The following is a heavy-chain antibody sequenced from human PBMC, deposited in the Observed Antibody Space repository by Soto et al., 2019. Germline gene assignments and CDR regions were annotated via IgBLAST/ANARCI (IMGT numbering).Heavy chain of an antibody. CDR3: ARALGSWGAYYFDY. V-gene: IGHV2-5*02. Sequence: QITLKESGPTLVKPTQTLTLTCTVSGFSLNTYGVGVGWIRQPPGKTLEWLALIYWDDDKHYSPSLKSRLTTNKDTSKNQVVLTMTNMDPVDTVTSYCARALGSWGAYYFDYWGQGTLVTVSS. CDR1: GFSLNTYGVG. D-gene: IGHD3-16*01. J-gene: IGHJ4*02. CDR2: IYWDDDK.